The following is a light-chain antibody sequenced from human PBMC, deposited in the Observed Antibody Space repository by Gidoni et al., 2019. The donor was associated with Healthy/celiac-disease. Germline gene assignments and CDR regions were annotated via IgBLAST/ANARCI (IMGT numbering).Light chain of an antibody. CDR1: QSVSSN. CDR3: QQYNNWGYT. J-gene: IGKJ2*01. CDR2: GAS. V-gene: IGKV3-15*01. Sequence: EIVLTQSPATLSVSPGERATLSCRASQSVSSNLAWYQQKPGQAPRLLIYGASTRATGNPARFSGSGSGTEFTLTISSLQSEDFAVYYCQQYNNWGYTFXQXTKLEIK.